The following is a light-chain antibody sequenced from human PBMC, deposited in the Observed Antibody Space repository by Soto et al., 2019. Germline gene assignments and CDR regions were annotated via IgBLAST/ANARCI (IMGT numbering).Light chain of an antibody. V-gene: IGKV3-20*01. CDR3: QQYFDVPFT. CDR2: GAS. CDR1: QSVSSSY. J-gene: IGKJ4*01. Sequence: EIVLTQSPGTLSLSPGETATLSCRASQSVSSSYLAWYQQKPGQAPRLLIYGASSRATGIPDRFSGSGSGTDFTLTISSLEAEDVAFYWCQQYFDVPFTFGGGTKVDIK.